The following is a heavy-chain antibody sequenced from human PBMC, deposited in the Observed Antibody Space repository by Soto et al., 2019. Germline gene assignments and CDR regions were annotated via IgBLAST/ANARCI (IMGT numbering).Heavy chain of an antibody. D-gene: IGHD3-10*01. CDR1: GGSISSSSYY. V-gene: IGHV4-39*01. J-gene: IGHJ6*02. Sequence: SETLSLTCTVSGGSISSSSYYWGWIRQPPGKGLEWIGSIYYSGSTYYNPSLKRRVTISVDTSKNQFSLKLSSVTAADTAVYYCARAIGRITMVRGVIKNPHYGMDVWGQGTTVTVSS. CDR3: ARAIGRITMVRGVIKNPHYGMDV. CDR2: IYYSGST.